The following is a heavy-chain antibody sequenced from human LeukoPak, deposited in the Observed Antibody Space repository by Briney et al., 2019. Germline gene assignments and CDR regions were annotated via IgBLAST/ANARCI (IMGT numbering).Heavy chain of an antibody. CDR1: GLTFRSYW. CDR2: IYSGGST. D-gene: IGHD7-27*01. CDR3: ARVNWVIDY. V-gene: IGHV3-53*04. Sequence: GGSLRLSCAASGLTFRSYWMSWVRQAPGKGLEWVSVIYSGGSTYYADSVKGRFTISRHNSKNTLYLQMNSLRAEDTAVYYCARVNWVIDYWGQGTLVTVSS. J-gene: IGHJ4*02.